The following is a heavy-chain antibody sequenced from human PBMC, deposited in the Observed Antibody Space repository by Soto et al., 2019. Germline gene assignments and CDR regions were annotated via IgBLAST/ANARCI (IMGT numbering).Heavy chain of an antibody. CDR2: ISSSSSTI. CDR3: AKFCEWGGTCPSYYYYYLDV. Sequence: GGSLRLSCAASGFTFSSYSMNWVRQAPGKGLEWVSYISSSSSTIYYADSVKGRFTISRDNAKNSLYLQMNSLRAEDTAVYYYAKFCEWGGTCPSYYYYYLDVWGKGTTVTVSS. J-gene: IGHJ6*03. V-gene: IGHV3-48*01. CDR1: GFTFSSYS. D-gene: IGHD2-15*01.